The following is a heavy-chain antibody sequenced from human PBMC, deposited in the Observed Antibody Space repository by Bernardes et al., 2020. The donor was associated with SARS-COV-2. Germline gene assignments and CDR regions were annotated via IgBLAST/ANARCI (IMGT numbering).Heavy chain of an antibody. CDR1: GYTFTSYG. D-gene: IGHD6-6*01. J-gene: IGHJ6*02. CDR2: ISAYNGNT. CDR3: ASGLGYGSSSSVYYYGMDV. V-gene: IGHV1-18*01. Sequence: ASVKVSCKASGYTFTSYGISWVRQAPGQGLEWMGWISAYNGNTNYAQKLQGRVTMTTDTSTSTAYMELRSLRSDDTAVYYCASGLGYGSSSSVYYYGMDVGGQGTTVTVSS.